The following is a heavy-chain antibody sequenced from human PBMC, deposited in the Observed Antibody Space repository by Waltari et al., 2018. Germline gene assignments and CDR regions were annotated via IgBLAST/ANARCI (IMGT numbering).Heavy chain of an antibody. CDR1: GYSISSGYY. J-gene: IGHJ4*02. CDR2: IYHSGSA. CDR3: ARERGTVTTNYFDY. V-gene: IGHV4-38-2*02. D-gene: IGHD4-17*01. Sequence: QVQLQESGPGLVKPSETLSLTCTVSGYSISSGYYWGWIRQPPGKGLEWIGSIYHSGSAYYNPSLKSRVTISVDTSKNQFSLKLSSVTAEDTALYYCARERGTVTTNYFDYWGQGTLVTVSS.